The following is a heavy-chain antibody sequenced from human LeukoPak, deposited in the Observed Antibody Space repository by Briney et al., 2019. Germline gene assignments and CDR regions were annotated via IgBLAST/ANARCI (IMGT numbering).Heavy chain of an antibody. D-gene: IGHD3-10*01. CDR2: TYYRSKWYN. CDR1: GDSVSSNSAA. CDR3: ARDRLSLGSTQYYYYMDV. Sequence: SQTLSLTCAISGDSVSSNSAAWNWIRQSPSRGLEWLGRTYYRSKWYNDYAVSVKSRITINPDTSKNQFSLQLNSVTPEDTAVYYCARDRLSLGSTQYYYYMDVWGKGTTVTVSS. V-gene: IGHV6-1*01. J-gene: IGHJ6*03.